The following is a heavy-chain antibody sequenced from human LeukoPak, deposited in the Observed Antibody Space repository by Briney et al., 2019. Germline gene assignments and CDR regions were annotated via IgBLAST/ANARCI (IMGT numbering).Heavy chain of an antibody. Sequence: GGSLRLSCAASGFTFSSYAMSWVCQAPGKGLEWVSAISGSGGSTYYADSVKGRFTISRDNSKNTLYLQMNSLRAEDTAVYYCAKSSVVPAAISYYYYMDVWGKGTTVTVSS. J-gene: IGHJ6*03. CDR2: ISGSGGST. CDR1: GFTFSSYA. V-gene: IGHV3-23*01. D-gene: IGHD2-2*01. CDR3: AKSSVVPAAISYYYYMDV.